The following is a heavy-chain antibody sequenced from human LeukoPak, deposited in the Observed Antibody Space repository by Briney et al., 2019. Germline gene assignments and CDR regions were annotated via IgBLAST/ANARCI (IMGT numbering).Heavy chain of an antibody. V-gene: IGHV3-23*01. CDR1: GFTFSSYA. CDR3: AKDLTGIAVAGTQMPLDY. CDR2: ISGSGGST. Sequence: GGSLRLSCAASGFTFSSYAMSWVRQAPGKGLEWVSAISGSGGSTYYADSVKGRFTISRDKSKNTLYLQMNSLRAEDTAVYYCAKDLTGIAVAGTQMPLDYWGQGTLVTVSS. J-gene: IGHJ4*02. D-gene: IGHD6-19*01.